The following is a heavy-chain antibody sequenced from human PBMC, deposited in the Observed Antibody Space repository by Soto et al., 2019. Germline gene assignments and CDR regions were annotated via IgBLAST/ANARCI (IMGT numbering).Heavy chain of an antibody. J-gene: IGHJ4*02. CDR3: ARDHHRYSGYDYVDY. D-gene: IGHD5-12*01. V-gene: IGHV3-11*05. CDR1: GFTFSDYY. CDR2: ISSSSSYT. Sequence: QVQLVESGGGLVKPGGALRLSCAAPGFTFSDYYMSWIRQAPGKGLEWVSYISSSSSYTNYADSVKGRFTISRDNAKNSLYLQMNSPRAEDTAVYYCARDHHRYSGYDYVDYWGQGTLVTVSS.